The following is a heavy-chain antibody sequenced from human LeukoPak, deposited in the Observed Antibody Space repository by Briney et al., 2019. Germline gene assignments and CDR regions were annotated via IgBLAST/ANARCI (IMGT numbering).Heavy chain of an antibody. CDR1: GGTFSSYA. Sequence: ASVKVSCKASGGTFSSYAISWVRQAPGQGLEWMGGIIPIFGTANYAQKFQGRVTMTRDMSTSTVYMELSSQRSEDTAVYYCAREYRDAFDIWGQGTMVTVSS. V-gene: IGHV1-69*05. D-gene: IGHD1-14*01. CDR2: IIPIFGTA. J-gene: IGHJ3*02. CDR3: AREYRDAFDI.